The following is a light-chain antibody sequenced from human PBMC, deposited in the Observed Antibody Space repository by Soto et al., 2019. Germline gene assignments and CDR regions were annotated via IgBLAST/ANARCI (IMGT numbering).Light chain of an antibody. CDR1: SSDVGSYNL. V-gene: IGLV2-23*02. CDR2: EVS. CDR3: CSYAGSSTPVV. J-gene: IGLJ2*01. Sequence: QSALTQPASVSGSPGQSITISCTGTSSDVGSYNLVSWYQQHPGKAPKLMIYEVSKRPSGVSNRFSGSKCGNTASLTISGLQAEDEADYYCCSYAGSSTPVVFGGGTKLTVL.